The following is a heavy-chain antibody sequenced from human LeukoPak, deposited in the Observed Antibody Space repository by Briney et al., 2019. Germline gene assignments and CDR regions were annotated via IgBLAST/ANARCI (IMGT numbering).Heavy chain of an antibody. CDR3: ARDMSGTYSFDY. D-gene: IGHD1-26*01. CDR1: EFTLFWHV. CDR2: IHHNGDIT. Sequence: GGSLRLSCSASEFTLFWHVMHWVRQAPGKPLEYVSFIHHNGDITSYADSVRGRFTVSRDNSKNTLFLDLTSLRTDDTAVYYCARDMSGTYSFDYWGQGTLVTVSS. V-gene: IGHV3-64D*06. J-gene: IGHJ4*02.